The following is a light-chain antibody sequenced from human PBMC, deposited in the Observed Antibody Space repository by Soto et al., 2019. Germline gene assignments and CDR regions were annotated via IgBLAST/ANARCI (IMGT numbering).Light chain of an antibody. CDR2: GAS. J-gene: IGKJ2*02. CDR3: QQYNSWPPST. Sequence: EIVMTQSPATLSVSPGERATLSCRTSQSVSSNLAWYQQNPGQAPRLLLYGASTRATAIPARFSCSGSGTEFTLTISSMQSEDFAVYFCQQYNSWPPSTFAQGTKLEIK. CDR1: QSVSSN. V-gene: IGKV3-15*01.